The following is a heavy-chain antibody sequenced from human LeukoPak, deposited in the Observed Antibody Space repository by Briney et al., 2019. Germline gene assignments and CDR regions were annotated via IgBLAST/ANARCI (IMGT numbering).Heavy chain of an antibody. V-gene: IGHV4-31*03. CDR2: IYYSGST. Sequence: PPETLSLTCTVSGGSVSGRYWSWIRQHPGKGLEWIGYIYYSGSTYYNPSLKSRVTISVDMSKNQFSLKLSSVTAADTAVYYCARASGAFDYWGQRPVARVSS. J-gene: IGHJ4*02. CDR3: ARASGAFDY. CDR1: GGSVSGRY.